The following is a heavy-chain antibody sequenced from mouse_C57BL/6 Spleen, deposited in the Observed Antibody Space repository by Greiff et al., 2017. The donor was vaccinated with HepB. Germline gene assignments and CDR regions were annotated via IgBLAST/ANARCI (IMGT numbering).Heavy chain of an antibody. D-gene: IGHD2-3*01. CDR3: SRFYDGYFYYFDY. Sequence: QVTLKVSGPGILQSSQTLSLTCSFSGFSLSTSGMGVSWIRQPSGKGLEWLAHIYWDDDKRYTPSLKSRLTITKDTSTNQVFLKITSVDTADTATYDCSRFYDGYFYYFDYWGQGTTLTVSS. CDR2: IYWDDDK. CDR1: GFSLSTSGMG. V-gene: IGHV8-12*01. J-gene: IGHJ2*01.